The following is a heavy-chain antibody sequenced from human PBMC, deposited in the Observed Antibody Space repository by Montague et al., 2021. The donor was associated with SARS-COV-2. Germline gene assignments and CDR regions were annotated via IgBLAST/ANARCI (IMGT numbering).Heavy chain of an antibody. CDR3: ARHRNYGDHSLDNWFHP. D-gene: IGHD4-17*01. CDR1: GDSTSCPNCY. Sequence: SETLSLTCTVSGDSTSCPNCYWGWIRQAPGKGLDWIGTIYNSGTTYYXPSLKSRLTISIDTSKNQFSLKLTSVTAADTAVYYCARHRNYGDHSLDNWFHPWGQGTQVTVSS. J-gene: IGHJ5*02. V-gene: IGHV4-39*01. CDR2: IYNSGTT.